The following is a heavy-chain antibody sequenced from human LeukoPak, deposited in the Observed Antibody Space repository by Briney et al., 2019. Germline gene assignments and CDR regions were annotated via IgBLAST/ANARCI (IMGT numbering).Heavy chain of an antibody. D-gene: IGHD3-3*01. Sequence: PGGSLRLSCTASGFTFGDYAMSWFRQAPGKGLEWVGFIRSKAYGGTTEYAASVKGRFTISRDDSKSIAYLQMNSLKTEDTAVYYCTRGDYDFRSGPGGLYWGQGTLVTVSS. V-gene: IGHV3-49*03. CDR2: IRSKAYGGTT. CDR1: GFTFGDYA. J-gene: IGHJ4*02. CDR3: TRGDYDFRSGPGGLY.